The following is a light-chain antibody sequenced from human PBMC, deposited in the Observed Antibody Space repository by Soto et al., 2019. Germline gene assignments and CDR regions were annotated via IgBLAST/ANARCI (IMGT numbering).Light chain of an antibody. CDR3: QQYNNWPLWT. CDR2: GAT. J-gene: IGKJ1*01. Sequence: EIVMTQSPATLSVSPGERATLSCRASQSVSDNLAWYQQKPGQAPRLLFYGATTRATGIPARFSGSGSGTEFTLTITSLQSEDFAVYYRQQYNNWPLWTFGQGTRVEVK. CDR1: QSVSDN. V-gene: IGKV3-15*01.